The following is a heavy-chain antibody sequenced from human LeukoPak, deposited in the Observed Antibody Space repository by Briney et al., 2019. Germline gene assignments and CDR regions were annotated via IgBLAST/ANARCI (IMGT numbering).Heavy chain of an antibody. CDR2: IRYDGSNK. Sequence: GGSLRLSCAASGFTFSSYGMHWVRQATGKGLEWVAFIRYDGSNKYYADSVKGRFTISRDNSKNTLYLQMNSLRAEDTAVYYCAKDGSDFWGDYYFDYWGQGTLVTVSS. V-gene: IGHV3-30*02. J-gene: IGHJ4*02. D-gene: IGHD3-3*01. CDR1: GFTFSSYG. CDR3: AKDGSDFWGDYYFDY.